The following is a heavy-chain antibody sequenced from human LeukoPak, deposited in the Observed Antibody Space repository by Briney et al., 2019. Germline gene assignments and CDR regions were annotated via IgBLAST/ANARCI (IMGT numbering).Heavy chain of an antibody. CDR3: ARDSGRINYHDSSGYFYI. D-gene: IGHD3-22*01. CDR2: INHSGST. V-gene: IGHV4-34*01. J-gene: IGHJ4*02. CDR1: GGSFSGYY. Sequence: SETLSLTCAVYGGSFSGYYWSWIRQPPGKGLEWIGEINHSGSTNYNPSLKSRVTMSVDTSKNQFSLRLSSVTAADTAVYYCARDSGRINYHDSSGYFYIWGQGTLVTVSS.